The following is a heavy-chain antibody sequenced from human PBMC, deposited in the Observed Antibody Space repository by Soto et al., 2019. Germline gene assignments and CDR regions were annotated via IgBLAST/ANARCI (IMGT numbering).Heavy chain of an antibody. CDR2: ISGSGDTK. V-gene: IGHV3-48*01. Sequence: GGSLRLSCASSGFTFSSCSMNWVRQAPGKGLERVSFISGSGDTKYYADSVKGRFTISRDNATNSPYLQMSSLRAEDTAVYYGAKYCSSDVWFDYGGQGTLVTVSS. D-gene: IGHD2-8*01. J-gene: IGHJ4*02. CDR3: AKYCSSDVWFDY. CDR1: GFTFSSCS.